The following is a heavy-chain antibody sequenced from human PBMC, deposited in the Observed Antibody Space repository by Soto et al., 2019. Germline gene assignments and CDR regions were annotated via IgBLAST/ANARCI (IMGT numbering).Heavy chain of an antibody. D-gene: IGHD2-8*01. V-gene: IGHV1-46*01. Sequence: ASVKVSCKASGYTFTSYYMHWVRQAPGQGLEWMGIINPSGGSTSYAQKFQGRVTMTRDTSTSTVYMELSSLRSEVTAVYYCARVVSGNYYFDSWGQGTRVTVSS. CDR1: GYTFTSYY. J-gene: IGHJ4*02. CDR2: INPSGGST. CDR3: ARVVSGNYYFDS.